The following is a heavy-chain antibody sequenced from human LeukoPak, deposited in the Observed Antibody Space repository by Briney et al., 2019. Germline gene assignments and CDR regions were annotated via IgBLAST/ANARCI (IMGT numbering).Heavy chain of an antibody. V-gene: IGHV3-64D*09. CDR3: VKEAMGWYDS. CDR2: ISANGHST. CDR1: GFTFTTCP. Sequence: GGSLRLSCSASGFTFTTCPMHWVRQAPGKGLEYVSAISANGHSTYYADSVKGRFTISRDNSKNTLCLQMSSLRLEDTAIYYCVKEAMGWYDSWGQGTLVTVSS. D-gene: IGHD6-19*01. J-gene: IGHJ4*02.